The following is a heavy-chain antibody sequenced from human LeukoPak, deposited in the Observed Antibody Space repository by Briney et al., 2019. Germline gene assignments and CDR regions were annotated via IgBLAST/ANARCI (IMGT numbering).Heavy chain of an antibody. J-gene: IGHJ3*02. V-gene: IGHV3-74*01. CDR3: ATSFVWGGAFNI. CDR2: CDSDGSGT. D-gene: IGHD3-16*01. Sequence: PGGSLRLSCAASGFTFSIYWMYWVRQAPGKGLMWVSRCDSDGSGTTYVDSVKGRFTVSRDNAKSTLYLQMSSLRAEDTAVYYCATSFVWGGAFNIWGQGTMVTVSS. CDR1: GFTFSIYW.